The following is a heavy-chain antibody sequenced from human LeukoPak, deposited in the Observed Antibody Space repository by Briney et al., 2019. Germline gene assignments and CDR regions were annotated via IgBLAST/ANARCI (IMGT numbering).Heavy chain of an antibody. D-gene: IGHD4-23*01. CDR1: GGSISSGSYY. V-gene: IGHV4-61*02. Sequence: SETLSLTCTVSGGSISSGSYYWSWIRQPAGKGLEWIGRIYTSGSTNYNPSLKSRVTISVDTSKNQFSLKLSSVTAADTAVYYCATDGGNSYYYCYMDVWGKGTTVTVSS. CDR2: IYTSGST. CDR3: ATDGGNSYYYCYMDV. J-gene: IGHJ6*03.